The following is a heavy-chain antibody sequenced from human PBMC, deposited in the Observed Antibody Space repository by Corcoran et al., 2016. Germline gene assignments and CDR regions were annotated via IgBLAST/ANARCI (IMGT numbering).Heavy chain of an antibody. D-gene: IGHD1-26*01. J-gene: IGHJ4*02. CDR3: AREGATDGDFDY. V-gene: IGHV1-46*01. CDR1: GYTFTSYY. CDR2: INPSGGST. Sequence: QVQLVQSGAEVKKPGASVKVSCKASGYTFTSYYMHWMRQAPAPGLEWMGIINPSGGSTSYAQKFQGRVTMTRDTSTSTVYMELSSLRSEDTAVYYCAREGATDGDFDYWGQGTLVTVSS.